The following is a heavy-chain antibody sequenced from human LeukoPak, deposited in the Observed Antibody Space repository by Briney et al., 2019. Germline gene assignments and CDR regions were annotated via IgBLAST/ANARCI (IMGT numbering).Heavy chain of an antibody. V-gene: IGHV3-74*01. Sequence: GGSLRLSCAASGFSFSSYWMHWVRQAPGKGLVWVSRIKTDGSSATYADSVKGRFTISRDNAKNTLYLQMSSLRGEDTAVYYCARAPGSSTSWSYFDFWGQGTLVTVSS. D-gene: IGHD6-13*01. CDR1: GFSFSSYW. J-gene: IGHJ4*02. CDR2: IKTDGSSA. CDR3: ARAPGSSTSWSYFDF.